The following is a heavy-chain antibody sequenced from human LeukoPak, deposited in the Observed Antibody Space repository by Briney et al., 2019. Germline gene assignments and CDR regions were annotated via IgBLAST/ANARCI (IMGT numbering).Heavy chain of an antibody. CDR1: GGTFSSYA. CDR3: ARAGEYYYDSSGYYFTH. J-gene: IGHJ4*02. CDR2: IIPIFGTA. V-gene: IGHV1-69*05. D-gene: IGHD3-22*01. Sequence: GASVKVSCKASGGTFSSYAISWVRQAPGQGLEWMGGIIPIFGTANYAQKFQGRVTITTDESTSTAYMELSSLRSEDTAVYYCARAGEYYYDSSGYYFTHWGQGTLVTVSS.